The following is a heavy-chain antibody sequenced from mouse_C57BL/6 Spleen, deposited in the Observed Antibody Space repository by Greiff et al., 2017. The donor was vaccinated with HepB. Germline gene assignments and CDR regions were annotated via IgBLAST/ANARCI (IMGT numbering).Heavy chain of an antibody. V-gene: IGHV1-80*01. CDR3: AMEVNWDFFDY. D-gene: IGHD4-1*01. J-gene: IGHJ2*01. CDR2: IYPGDGDT. CDR1: GYAFSSYW. Sequence: VQLVESGAELVKPGASVKISCKASGYAFSSYWMNWVKQRPGKGLEWIGQIYPGDGDTNYNGKFKSKATLTADKSSSTAYMQLSSLTSEDSAVYFCAMEVNWDFFDYWGQGTTLTVSS.